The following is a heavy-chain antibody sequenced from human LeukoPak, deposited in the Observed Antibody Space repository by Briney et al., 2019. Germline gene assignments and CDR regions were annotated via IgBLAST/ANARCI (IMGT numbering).Heavy chain of an antibody. D-gene: IGHD1-26*01. V-gene: IGHV1-69*13. J-gene: IGHJ2*01. CDR1: GGTFSSYA. CDR2: IIPIFGTA. CDR3: ARSLWELLPYDL. Sequence: ASVTVSCTASGGTFSSYAISWVRQAPGQGLEWMGGIIPIFGTANYAQKFQGRVTITADESTSTAYMELSSLRSEDTAVYYCARSLWELLPYDLWGRGTLVTVSS.